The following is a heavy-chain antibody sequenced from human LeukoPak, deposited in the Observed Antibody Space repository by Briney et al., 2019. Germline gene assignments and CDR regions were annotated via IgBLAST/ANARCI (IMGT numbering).Heavy chain of an antibody. J-gene: IGHJ1*01. D-gene: IGHD2-15*01. Sequence: PSETLSLTCTVSGGSISSYYWSWIRQPPGKGLEWIGYIYYSGSTNYNPSLKSRVTISVDTSKNQFSLKLSSVTAADTAVYYCASTFPYCGDGSCALGGQGTLVIVSS. CDR3: ASTFPYCGDGSCAL. CDR2: IYYSGST. CDR1: GGSISSYY. V-gene: IGHV4-59*08.